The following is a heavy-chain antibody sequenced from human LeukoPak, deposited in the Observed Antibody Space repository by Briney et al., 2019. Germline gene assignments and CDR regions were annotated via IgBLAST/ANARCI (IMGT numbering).Heavy chain of an antibody. D-gene: IGHD1-26*01. V-gene: IGHV4-59*08. CDR3: ARVGGYYYYCGMDV. Sequence: SETLSLTCTVSGGSISSYYWSWIRQPPGKGLEWIGYIYYSGSTNYNPSLKSRVTISVDTSKNQFSLKLSSVTAADTAVYYCARVGGYYYYCGMDVWGQGTTVTVSS. CDR2: IYYSGST. J-gene: IGHJ6*02. CDR1: GGSISSYY.